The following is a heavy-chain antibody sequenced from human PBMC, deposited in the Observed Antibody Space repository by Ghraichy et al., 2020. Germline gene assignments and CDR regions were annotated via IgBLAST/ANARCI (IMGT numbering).Heavy chain of an antibody. Sequence: SGPTLVKPTQTLTLTCTFSGFSLSTSGMRVSWIRQPPGKALEWLARIDWDDDKFYSTSLKTRLTISKDTSKNQVVLTMTNMDPVDTATYFCARTEVVASATLVSYYFDYWGQGTLVTVSS. CDR2: IDWDDDK. V-gene: IGHV2-70*04. J-gene: IGHJ4*02. CDR3: ARTEVVASATLVSYYFDY. D-gene: IGHD2-15*01. CDR1: GFSLSTSGMR.